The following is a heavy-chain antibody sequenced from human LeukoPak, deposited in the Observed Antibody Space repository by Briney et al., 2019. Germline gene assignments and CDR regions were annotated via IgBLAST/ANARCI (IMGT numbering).Heavy chain of an antibody. J-gene: IGHJ5*02. V-gene: IGHV3-11*04. CDR1: GFTFSDYY. Sequence: PGGSLRLSCAASGFTFSDYYMSWIRQAPGKGLEWVSYISSSGSTIYYADSVKGRFTISRGNAKNSLYLQMNSLRAEDTAVYYCARVVIVCSSTSCYTGWFDPWGQGTLVTVSS. CDR2: ISSSGSTI. D-gene: IGHD2-2*02. CDR3: ARVVIVCSSTSCYTGWFDP.